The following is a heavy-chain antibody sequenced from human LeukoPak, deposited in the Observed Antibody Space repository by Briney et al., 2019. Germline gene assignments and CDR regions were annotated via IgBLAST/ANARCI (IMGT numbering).Heavy chain of an antibody. CDR2: INAGNGNT. CDR1: GYTFTSYA. J-gene: IGHJ4*02. CDR3: AREVGDGYNSYYFDY. D-gene: IGHD5-24*01. Sequence: ASVKVSCKASGYTFTSYAMHWVRQAPGQRLEWMGWINAGNGNTKYSQKFQGRVTITRDTSASTAYMELSSLRSGDTAVYYCAREVGDGYNSYYFDYWGQGTLVTVSS. V-gene: IGHV1-3*01.